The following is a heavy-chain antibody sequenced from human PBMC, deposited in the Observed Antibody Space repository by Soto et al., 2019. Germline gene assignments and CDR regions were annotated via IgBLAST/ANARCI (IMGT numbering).Heavy chain of an antibody. CDR2: IKEDGSER. V-gene: IGHV3-7*01. Sequence: EVQLVESGGGLVQPGGSLRLSCAASGFSFSGYWMTWVRQAPGKGLEWVANIKEDGSERYYVDSVKGRFTISRDNAKNSLYLQMNSLRVEDTAMYFCARDIPFMTSVTTSKYYCMDVWGRGTTVTVSS. CDR1: GFSFSGYW. CDR3: ARDIPFMTSVTTSKYYCMDV. J-gene: IGHJ6*03. D-gene: IGHD4-17*01.